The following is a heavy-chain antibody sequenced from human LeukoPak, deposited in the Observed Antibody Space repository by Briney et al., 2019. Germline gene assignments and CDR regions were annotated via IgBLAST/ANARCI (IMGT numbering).Heavy chain of an antibody. CDR3: ARGFGYDFWSGYYLDY. Sequence: SETLSLTCAVYGGSFSGYYWSWIRQPPGKGLEWIGEINHSGSTNYNPSLKSRVTISVDTSKNQFSLKLSSVTAADTAVYYCARGFGYDFWSGYYLDYWGQGTLVTVSS. CDR2: INHSGST. V-gene: IGHV4-34*01. CDR1: GGSFSGYY. J-gene: IGHJ4*02. D-gene: IGHD3-3*01.